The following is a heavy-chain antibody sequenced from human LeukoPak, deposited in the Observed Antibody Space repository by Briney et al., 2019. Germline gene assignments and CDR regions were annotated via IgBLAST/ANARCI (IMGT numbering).Heavy chain of an antibody. CDR2: INPYNGNT. D-gene: IGHD2-21*02. Sequence: ASVKVSCKASGYTFTSYGISWVRQAPGQGLEWMGWINPYNGNTNYAPKLQGRVTMTTDTSTSTAYMELRSLRSDDTAVYYCAGGKKCRGDCADGAFDIWGQGTMVTVSS. J-gene: IGHJ3*02. CDR1: GYTFTSYG. V-gene: IGHV1-18*01. CDR3: AGGKKCRGDCADGAFDI.